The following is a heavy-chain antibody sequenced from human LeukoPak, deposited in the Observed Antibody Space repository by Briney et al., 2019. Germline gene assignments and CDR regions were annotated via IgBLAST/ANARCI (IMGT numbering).Heavy chain of an antibody. CDR3: ARVRRQLGLWVDY. V-gene: IGHV4-59*01. CDR2: IYYSGST. Sequence: SETLSLTCTVSGGSISSYYWSWIRQPPGKGLEWIGYIYYSGSTNYNPSLKSRVTISVDTSKNQFSLKLSSVTAADTAVYYCARVRRQLGLWVDYWGQGTLVTVSS. D-gene: IGHD6-6*01. J-gene: IGHJ4*02. CDR1: GGSISSYY.